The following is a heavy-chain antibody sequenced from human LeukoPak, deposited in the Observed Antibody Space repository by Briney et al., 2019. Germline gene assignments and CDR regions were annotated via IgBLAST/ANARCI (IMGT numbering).Heavy chain of an antibody. J-gene: IGHJ4*02. V-gene: IGHV1-8*03. CDR1: GYTFSTYD. CDR3: ARAIRYQLLSDY. D-gene: IGHD2-2*01. CDR2: INPNSANT. Sequence: ASVKVSCKTSGYTFSTYDINWLRQAAGQGLEWMGWINPNSANTGFAQKFQGRAAITRDTSTATAYLELSSLTSEDTAVYYCARAIRYQLLSDYWGQGTLVTVSS.